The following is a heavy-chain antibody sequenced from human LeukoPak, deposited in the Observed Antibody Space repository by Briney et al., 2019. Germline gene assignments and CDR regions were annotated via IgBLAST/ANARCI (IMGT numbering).Heavy chain of an antibody. D-gene: IGHD3-22*01. Sequence: PGASLRHSCAASGFTFSSYAMSWVRQAPGKGLEWVSAISGSGGSTYYADSVKGRFTISRDNSKNTLYLQMNSLRAEDTAVYYCAKVSGDYYDSSGYYLEAFDIWGQGTMVTVSS. V-gene: IGHV3-23*01. J-gene: IGHJ3*02. CDR2: ISGSGGST. CDR1: GFTFSSYA. CDR3: AKVSGDYYDSSGYYLEAFDI.